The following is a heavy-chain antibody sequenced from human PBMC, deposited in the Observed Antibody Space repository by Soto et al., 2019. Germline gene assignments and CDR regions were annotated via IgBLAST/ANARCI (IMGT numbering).Heavy chain of an antibody. CDR3: AYGVVVRVLGAIVI. V-gene: IGHV3-7*03. Sequence: PGGYLRLSCAASGFTFSSYWMSWVRQAPGKGLEWVANINQNGGETYYEDSVKGRFTISRDNSKNTLFLQMNSLRAEDTALYYCAYGVVVRVLGAIVIWGKAILVTVSS. CDR1: GFTFSSYW. D-gene: IGHD3-3*01. J-gene: IGHJ3*02. CDR2: INQNGGET.